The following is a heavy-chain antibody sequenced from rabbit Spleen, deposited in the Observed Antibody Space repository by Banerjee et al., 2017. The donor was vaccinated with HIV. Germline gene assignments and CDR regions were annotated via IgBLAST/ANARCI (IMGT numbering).Heavy chain of an antibody. CDR1: GFSFSGNSY. Sequence: QQQLEESGGGLVKPEGSLTLTCTASGFSFSGNSYICWVRQAPGKGLEWIVCIESGSSGFSYFAGWAKGRFTIPKTSSTTVTLQMTSLTAADTATYFCARDTGSSFSSYGMDLWGPGTLVTVS. J-gene: IGHJ6*01. V-gene: IGHV1S45*01. CDR2: IESGSSGFS. D-gene: IGHD8-1*01. CDR3: ARDTGSSFSSYGMDL.